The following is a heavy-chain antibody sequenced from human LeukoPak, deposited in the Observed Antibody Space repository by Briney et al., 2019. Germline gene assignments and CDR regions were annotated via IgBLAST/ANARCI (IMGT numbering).Heavy chain of an antibody. V-gene: IGHV1-3*01. D-gene: IGHD1-1*01. CDR1: GYPFTAYV. J-gene: IGHJ4*02. CDR3: VRHERDFDY. Sequence: ASVKVSCKASGYPFTAYVIHWVRQAPGQRLEWMGWINAGNGNTKYAQKFQGRVTITRDTSASTVYMELTSLRSEDTAVYYCVRHERDFDYWGQGILVTVSS. CDR2: INAGNGNT.